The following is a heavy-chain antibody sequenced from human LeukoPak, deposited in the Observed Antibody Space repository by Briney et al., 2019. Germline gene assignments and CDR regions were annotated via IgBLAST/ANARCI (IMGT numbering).Heavy chain of an antibody. V-gene: IGHV3-23*01. CDR2: ISGSGGST. CDR1: GFTFSSYG. J-gene: IGHJ4*02. CDR3: AKLSRWAGDYAYFDY. Sequence: GGSLRLSCAASGFTFSSYGMHWVRQAPGKGLEWVSAISGSGGSTYYADSVKGRFTISRDSSKNTLYLQMNSLRAEDMAVYYCAKLSRWAGDYAYFDYWGQGTLVTVSS. D-gene: IGHD4-17*01.